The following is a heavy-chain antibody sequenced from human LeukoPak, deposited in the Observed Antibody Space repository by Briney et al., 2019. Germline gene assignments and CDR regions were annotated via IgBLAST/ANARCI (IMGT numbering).Heavy chain of an antibody. V-gene: IGHV4-34*01. D-gene: IGHD6-19*01. CDR2: INHSGST. CDR1: GGSFSGYY. CDR3: ASAAPAASGIAVAGNGYYIDY. J-gene: IGHJ4*02. Sequence: RPSEPLSLTCAVYGGSFSGYYWSWIRQPPGKGLEWIGEINHSGSTNYNPSLKSRVTISVDTSKNQFSLKLSSVTAADTAVYYCASAAPAASGIAVAGNGYYIDYWGQGTLVTVSS.